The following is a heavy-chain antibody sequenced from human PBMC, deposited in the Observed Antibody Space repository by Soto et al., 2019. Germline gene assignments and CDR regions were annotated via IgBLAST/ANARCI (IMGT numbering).Heavy chain of an antibody. J-gene: IGHJ6*02. Sequence: SVKVSCKASGGTFSSYAISWVRQAPGQGLEWMGGIIPIFGTANYAQKCQGRVTITADESTSTAYMELSSLRSEDTAVYYCARDLYSGYDRDTDYYYGMDVWGQGTTVTVSS. CDR3: ARDLYSGYDRDTDYYYGMDV. CDR2: IIPIFGTA. V-gene: IGHV1-69*13. CDR1: GGTFSSYA. D-gene: IGHD5-12*01.